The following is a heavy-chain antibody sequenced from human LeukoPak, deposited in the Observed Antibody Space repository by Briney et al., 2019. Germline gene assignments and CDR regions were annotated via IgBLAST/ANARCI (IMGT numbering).Heavy chain of an antibody. CDR1: RFTFSSYW. Sequence: GGSLRLSCAASRFTFSSYWMTWVRQAPGKGLEWVANINQDGSEKYYVDSVKGRFTISRDNAKNSLYLQMNSLRAEDTAVYYCARDRSSGIWGQGTLVTVSS. CDR3: ARDRSSGI. D-gene: IGHD6-19*01. CDR2: INQDGSEK. V-gene: IGHV3-7*01. J-gene: IGHJ4*02.